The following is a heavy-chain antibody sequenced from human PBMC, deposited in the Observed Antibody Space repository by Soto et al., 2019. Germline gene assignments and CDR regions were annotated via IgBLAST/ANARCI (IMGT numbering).Heavy chain of an antibody. CDR2: MNTNSGNT. CDR1: GYTFTSYD. D-gene: IGHD3-3*01. V-gene: IGHV1-8*01. CDR3: ARGSAVYYDFWSGYRWFDP. Sequence: QVQLVQSGAEVKKPGASVKVSCKASGYTFTSYDINWVRQATGQGLEWMGWMNTNSGNTGYAQKFQGRVTMTRNTSISTAYMELTSLRSDDTAVYYCARGSAVYYDFWSGYRWFDPWGQGTLVTVSS. J-gene: IGHJ5*02.